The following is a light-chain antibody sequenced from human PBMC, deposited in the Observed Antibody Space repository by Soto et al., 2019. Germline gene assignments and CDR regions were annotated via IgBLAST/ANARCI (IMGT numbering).Light chain of an antibody. V-gene: IGKV3-15*01. J-gene: IGKJ1*01. CDR1: QSISNT. CDR2: GAS. Sequence: EIVMTQFPATLSVSPGERATLCCRASQSISNTLAWYQQRPGQAPRLLIYGASTRAPGIPARFSGSGSETEFTLTISRLEPEDFAVYYCQQYHNSPPTFGQGTKVDIK. CDR3: QQYHNSPPT.